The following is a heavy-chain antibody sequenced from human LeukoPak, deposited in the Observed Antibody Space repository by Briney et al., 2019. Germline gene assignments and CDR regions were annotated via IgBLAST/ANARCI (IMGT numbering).Heavy chain of an antibody. Sequence: SETLSLTCAVSGGSISSYYWSWIRQPAGKGLEWIGRIYTRTTNYNPSLKSRVTMSVGTSKNQFSLKLSSVTAADTAVYYCARGCSGGSCPNDAFDIWGQGTMVTVSS. J-gene: IGHJ3*02. CDR1: GGSISSYY. D-gene: IGHD2-15*01. V-gene: IGHV4-4*07. CDR2: IYTRTT. CDR3: ARGCSGGSCPNDAFDI.